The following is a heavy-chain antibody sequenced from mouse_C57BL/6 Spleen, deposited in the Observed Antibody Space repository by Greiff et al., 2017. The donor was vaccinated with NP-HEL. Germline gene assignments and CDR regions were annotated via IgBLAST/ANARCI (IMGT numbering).Heavy chain of an antibody. J-gene: IGHJ3*01. Sequence: QVQLQQSGAELVKPGASVKISCKASGYAFSSYWMNWVKQRPGKGLEWIGQIYPGDGDTNYNGKFKGKATLTADKSSSTAYMQLSSLTSEDSAVYFCARSEGNYGSSSFAYWGQGTLVTVSA. CDR3: ARSEGNYGSSSFAY. D-gene: IGHD1-1*01. V-gene: IGHV1-80*01. CDR2: IYPGDGDT. CDR1: GYAFSSYW.